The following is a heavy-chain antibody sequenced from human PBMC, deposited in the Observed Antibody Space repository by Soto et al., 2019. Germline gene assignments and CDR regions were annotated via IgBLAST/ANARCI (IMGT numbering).Heavy chain of an antibody. Sequence: SETLSLTCTVSGGSVSSGSYYWSWIRQPPGKGLEWIGYIYYSGSTNYNPSLKSRVTISVDTSKNQFSLKLSSVTAADTAVYYCARVAARTLDYWGKGTLVTVSS. V-gene: IGHV4-61*01. D-gene: IGHD6-6*01. CDR1: GGSVSSGSYY. J-gene: IGHJ4*02. CDR3: ARVAARTLDY. CDR2: IYYSGST.